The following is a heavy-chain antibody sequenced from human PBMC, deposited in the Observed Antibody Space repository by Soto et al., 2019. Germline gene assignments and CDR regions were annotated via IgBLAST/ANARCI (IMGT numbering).Heavy chain of an antibody. J-gene: IGHJ6*03. D-gene: IGHD3-9*01. CDR3: ASKHLRYFDHGYYYYYMDV. CDR1: GGSISSGGYY. Sequence: SKTLSLTCTVSGGSISSGGYYWSWIRQHPGKGLEWIGYIYYSGSTYYNPSLKSRVTISVDTSKNQFSLKLSSVTAADTAVYYCASKHLRYFDHGYYYYYMDVWGKGTTVTVSS. V-gene: IGHV4-31*03. CDR2: IYYSGST.